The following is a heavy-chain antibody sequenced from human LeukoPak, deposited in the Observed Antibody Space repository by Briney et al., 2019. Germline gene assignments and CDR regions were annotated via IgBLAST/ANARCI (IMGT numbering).Heavy chain of an antibody. J-gene: IGHJ4*02. CDR2: IIPILGIA. D-gene: IGHD5-18*01. V-gene: IGHV1-69*04. CDR3: AREVVNVDTAMVRNYFDY. CDR1: GGTFSSYA. Sequence: ASVKVSCKASGGTFSSYAISWVRQAPGQGLEWMGRIIPILGIANYAQKFQGRVTITADKSTSTAYMELSSLRSEDTAVYYCAREVVNVDTAMVRNYFDYWGQGTLVTVSS.